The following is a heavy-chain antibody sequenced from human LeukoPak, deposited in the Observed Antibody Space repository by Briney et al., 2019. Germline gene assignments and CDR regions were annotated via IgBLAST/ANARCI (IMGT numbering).Heavy chain of an antibody. CDR2: IYPGDSDT. CDR3: AILSSGWYQDY. Sequence: GASLKTSFKGSGYSFTIYWIGWVRQMPGKGLEWMGIIYPGDSDTRYIPSFQGQVTISADKSTSTAYLQWSSLKASDTARDYCAILSSGWYQDYWGQGTLVTVSS. V-gene: IGHV5-51*01. J-gene: IGHJ4*02. D-gene: IGHD6-19*01. CDR1: GYSFTIYW.